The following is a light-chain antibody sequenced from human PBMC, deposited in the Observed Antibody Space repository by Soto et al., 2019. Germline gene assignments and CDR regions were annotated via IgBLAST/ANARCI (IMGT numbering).Light chain of an antibody. J-gene: IGKJ5*01. CDR2: DAY. CDR1: QSFRGL. CDR3: QQRHTWPIT. V-gene: IGKV3-11*01. Sequence: EIVLTQSPVTLSLSPWERATLSCRASQSFRGLLAWYQQKPGQAPRLLIYDAYNRATGIPPRFSGSGSGTDFTLTISSLEPEDSAVYYCQQRHTWPITFGQGTRLGL.